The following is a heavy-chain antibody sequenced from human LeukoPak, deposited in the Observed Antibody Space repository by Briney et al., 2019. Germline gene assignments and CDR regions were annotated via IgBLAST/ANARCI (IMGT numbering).Heavy chain of an antibody. V-gene: IGHV4-34*01. CDR3: ARGPEGGMDV. J-gene: IGHJ6*04. CDR2: INHSGST. CDR1: GGSFSGYY. Sequence: SETLSLTCAVYGGSFSGYYWSWIRQPPGKGLEWIGEINHSGSTNYNPSLKSRVTISVDTSENQFSLKLSSVTAADTAVYYCARGPEGGMDVWGKGTTVTVSS.